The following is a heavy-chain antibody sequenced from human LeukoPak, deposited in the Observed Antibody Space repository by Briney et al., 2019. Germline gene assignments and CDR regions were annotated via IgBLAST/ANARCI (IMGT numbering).Heavy chain of an antibody. CDR1: GFTVSSNY. V-gene: IGHV3-53*01. Sequence: GGSLRLSCAASGFTVSSNYMSWVRQAPGKGLEWVSVIYSGGSTYYADSVKGRFTTSRDNSKNTLYLQMNSLRAEDTAVYYCARAAPTIFGVVYYYYGMDVWGQGTTVTVSS. D-gene: IGHD3-3*01. J-gene: IGHJ6*02. CDR2: IYSGGST. CDR3: ARAAPTIFGVVYYYYGMDV.